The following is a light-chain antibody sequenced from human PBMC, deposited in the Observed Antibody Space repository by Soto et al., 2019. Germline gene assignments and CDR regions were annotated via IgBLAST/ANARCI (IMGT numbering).Light chain of an antibody. Sequence: DIQMTQSPATLSASVGDRVTITCRASQSISSWLAWYQEKPGRAPKLLIYDASTLESGVPSRFSGSGSGTEFTLTISSLQPDDFATYYCQQYSSHDLLTFGGGT. CDR3: QQYSSHDLLT. CDR1: QSISSW. J-gene: IGKJ4*01. V-gene: IGKV1-5*01. CDR2: DAS.